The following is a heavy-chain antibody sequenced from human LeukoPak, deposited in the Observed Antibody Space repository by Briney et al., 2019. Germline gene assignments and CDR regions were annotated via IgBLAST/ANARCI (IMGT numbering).Heavy chain of an antibody. CDR2: INPNSGGT. D-gene: IGHD5/OR15-5a*01. V-gene: IGHV1-2*02. J-gene: IGHJ3*02. CDR1: GYTFTGYY. CDR3: ARERRVEVSARQTVAFDM. Sequence: ASVKVSCKASGYTFTGYYLHWVRQAPGQRLEWMGWINPNSGGTNYTQKFQRSVTMTTDTSISTAYMEVSRLRSDDTAVYYCARERRVEVSARQTVAFDMWAQGTMVIVSS.